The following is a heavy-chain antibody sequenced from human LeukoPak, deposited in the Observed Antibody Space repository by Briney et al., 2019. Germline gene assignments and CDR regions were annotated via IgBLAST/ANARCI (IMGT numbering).Heavy chain of an antibody. CDR2: INPNSGAT. Sequence: VASVKVSCKASGYTFTGYYMHWVRQAPGQGLEWMGWINPNSGATNYAEKFQGRATMTRDTSISTAYMELSRLRSDDTAVYCCARVRGYSVYDYIDYWGQGTLVTVSS. D-gene: IGHD5/OR15-5a*01. CDR1: GYTFTGYY. V-gene: IGHV1-2*02. J-gene: IGHJ4*02. CDR3: ARVRGYSVYDYIDY.